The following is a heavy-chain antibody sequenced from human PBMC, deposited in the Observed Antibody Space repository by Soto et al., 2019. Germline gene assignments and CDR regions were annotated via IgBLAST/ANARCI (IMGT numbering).Heavy chain of an antibody. J-gene: IGHJ4*02. D-gene: IGHD6-13*01. Sequence: QVQLVQSGAEVKKPGASVKVSCKASGYTFTSYAMHWVRQAPGQRLEWMGWINAGNGNTKYSQKFQGRVTITRDSSASTAYMEVSSLRSEDRAGYYCARGSSSGYVFDYWGQGTLVTVSS. CDR1: GYTFTSYA. V-gene: IGHV1-3*01. CDR2: INAGNGNT. CDR3: ARGSSSGYVFDY.